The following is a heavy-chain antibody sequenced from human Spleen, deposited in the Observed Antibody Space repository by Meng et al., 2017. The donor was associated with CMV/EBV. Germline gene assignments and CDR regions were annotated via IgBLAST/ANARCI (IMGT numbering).Heavy chain of an antibody. V-gene: IGHV3-66*02. CDR2: IYSGGST. D-gene: IGHD7-27*01. Sequence: GGSLRLSCAASGFTVSSNYMSWVRQAPGKGLEWVSVIYSGGSTYYADSVKGRFTISRDNSKNTLYLQMNSLRAEDTAVYYCARDPNWGGVDGMDVWGQGTTVTVSS. CDR1: GFTVSSNY. CDR3: ARDPNWGGVDGMDV. J-gene: IGHJ6*02.